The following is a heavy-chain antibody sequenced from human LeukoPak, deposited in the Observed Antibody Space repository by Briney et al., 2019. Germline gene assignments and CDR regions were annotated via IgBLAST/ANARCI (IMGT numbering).Heavy chain of an antibody. CDR2: INTNTGNP. D-gene: IGHD3-10*01. CDR3: ARDPHYYGSGSYLGDY. V-gene: IGHV7-4-1*02. J-gene: IGHJ4*02. Sequence: ASVKVSCKASGYTFTSYAMNWVRQAPGQGLEWMGWINTNTGNPTYAQGFTGQFVFSLDTSVSTAYLQISSLKAEDTAVYYCARDPHYYGSGSYLGDYWGQGTLVTVSS. CDR1: GYTFTSYA.